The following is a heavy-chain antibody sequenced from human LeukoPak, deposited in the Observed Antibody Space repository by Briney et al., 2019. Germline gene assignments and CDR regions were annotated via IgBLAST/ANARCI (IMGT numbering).Heavy chain of an antibody. J-gene: IGHJ3*02. CDR3: ARNLAIVGATLAFDI. V-gene: IGHV1-2*02. CDR2: INPNSGGT. Sequence: ASVKVSCKASGYTFTGYYMHWVRQAPGQGLEWMGWINPNSGGTNYAQKFQGRVTMTRDTSISTAYMELSRLRSDDTAVYYCARNLAIVGATLAFDIWGQGTMVTVSS. CDR1: GYTFTGYY. D-gene: IGHD1-26*01.